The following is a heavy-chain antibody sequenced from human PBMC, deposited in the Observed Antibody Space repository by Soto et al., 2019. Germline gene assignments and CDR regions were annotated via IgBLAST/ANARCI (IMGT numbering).Heavy chain of an antibody. CDR1: GGFISSYY. CDR3: AVSYVCWIGYYPLRFGEFNYYYYGMDV. V-gene: IGHV4-59*01. J-gene: IGHJ6*02. Sequence: QVQLQESGPGLVKPSETLSLTCTVSGGFISSYYWSWIRQPPGKGLEWVGYIHYSGSTNYNPSLNRRVTISEDTSKNQLSLKVSSVTAADTGVYYCAVSYVCWIGYYPLRFGEFNYYYYGMDVWGQGNTVTFSS. CDR2: IHYSGST. D-gene: IGHD3-3*01.